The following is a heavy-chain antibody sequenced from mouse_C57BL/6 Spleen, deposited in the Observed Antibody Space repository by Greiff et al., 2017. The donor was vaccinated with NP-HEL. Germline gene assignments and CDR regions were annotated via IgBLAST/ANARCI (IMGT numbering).Heavy chain of an antibody. Sequence: QVQLQQPGAELVKPGASVKMSCKASGYTFTSYWITWVKQRPGQGLEWIGDIYPGSGSTNYNEKFKSKATLTVDTSSSTAYMQLSSLTSEDSAVYYCARYDGYYVRAMDYWGQGTSVTVSS. CDR1: GYTFTSYW. J-gene: IGHJ4*01. V-gene: IGHV1-55*01. CDR3: ARYDGYYVRAMDY. CDR2: IYPGSGST. D-gene: IGHD2-3*01.